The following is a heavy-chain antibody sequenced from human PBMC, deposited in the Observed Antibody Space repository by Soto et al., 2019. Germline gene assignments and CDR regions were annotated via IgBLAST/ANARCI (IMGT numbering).Heavy chain of an antibody. D-gene: IGHD1-1*01. J-gene: IGHJ4*02. CDR1: GYTFTGYY. CDR3: ARGGTTSLDY. V-gene: IGHV1-2*02. CDR2: IHLNSGGT. Sequence: ASVKVSCKASGYTFTGYYVHWVRQAPGHGLEWLGWIHLNSGGTNYAQSFQGRVTMTRDTSISTAYLELSRLRSDDTAVYYCARGGTTSLDYWGQGTQVTVSS.